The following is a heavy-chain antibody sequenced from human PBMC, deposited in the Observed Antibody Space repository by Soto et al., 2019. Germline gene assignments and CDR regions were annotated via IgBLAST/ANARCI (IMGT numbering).Heavy chain of an antibody. CDR2: ISSSSSAI. CDR1: GFTFSDYY. J-gene: IGHJ6*02. CDR3: ARDPRYYYGMDV. V-gene: IGHV3-11*04. Sequence: PGGSLRLSCAASGFTFSDYYMSWIRQAPGKGLEWVSYISSSSSAIYYADSVKGRFTISRDNAKNSVFLQMNTLKREDTAVYYCARDPRYYYGMDVWGQGTTVTVSS.